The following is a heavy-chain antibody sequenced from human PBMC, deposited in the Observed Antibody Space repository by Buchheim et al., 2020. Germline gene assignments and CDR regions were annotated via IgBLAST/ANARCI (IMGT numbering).Heavy chain of an antibody. V-gene: IGHV2-5*02. D-gene: IGHD6-19*01. CDR3: AHRCLSAGYSSGWDGGYFDA. CDR2: IYWDEDK. Sequence: QITLKESGPTLVKSTQTLTLTCTFSGFSLSTGGVGVGWIRQSPGKALELLALIYWDEDKRYSPSLRSRITIIKDTSKNQVVLIMTNIDPVDTATYYCAHRCLSAGYSSGWDGGYFDAWGQGTL. J-gene: IGHJ4*02. CDR1: GFSLSTGGVG.